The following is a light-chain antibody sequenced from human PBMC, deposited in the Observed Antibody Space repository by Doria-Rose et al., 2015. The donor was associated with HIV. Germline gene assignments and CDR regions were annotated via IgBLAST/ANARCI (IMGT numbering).Light chain of an antibody. J-gene: IGLJ1*01. CDR1: SSDVGTYNR. Sequence: VLTQPPSVSGAPGKAVTMSCTGTSSDVGTYNRVSWYQQPPGTAPKLMIYEVSNRPSGVPDRFSGSKSGNTASLIISGLQAEDEADYYCSSYTSSSTFIFGSGTKVTVL. CDR3: SSYTSSSTFI. CDR2: EVS. V-gene: IGLV2-18*02.